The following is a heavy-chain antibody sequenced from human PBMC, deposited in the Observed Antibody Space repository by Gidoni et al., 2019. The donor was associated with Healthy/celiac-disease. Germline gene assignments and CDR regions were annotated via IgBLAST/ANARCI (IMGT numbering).Heavy chain of an antibody. V-gene: IGHV3-30-3*01. J-gene: IGHJ3*02. CDR1: GFTFSSYA. CDR2: ISDDGSNK. Sequence: QVQLVESGGGVVQPGRSLRLSCAAYGFTFSSYAMHWVRQAPGKGLEWVAVISDDGSNKYYADSVKGLFTISRDNSKNTLYLQMNSLRAEDTAVYYCARERQDAFDIWGQGTMVTVSS. CDR3: ARERQDAFDI.